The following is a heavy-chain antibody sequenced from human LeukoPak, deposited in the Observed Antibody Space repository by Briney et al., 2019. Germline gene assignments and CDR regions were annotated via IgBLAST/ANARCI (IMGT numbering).Heavy chain of an antibody. CDR3: ARVAPSIDY. J-gene: IGHJ4*02. V-gene: IGHV4-39*01. CDR2: IYYSGST. D-gene: IGHD2-15*01. CDR1: GGPISSSSYY. Sequence: SETLSLTCTVSGGPISSSSYYWGWIRQPPGKGLEWIGSIYYSGSTYYNPSLKSRVTISVDTSKNQFSLKLSSVTAADTAVYYCARVAPSIDYWGQGTLVTVSS.